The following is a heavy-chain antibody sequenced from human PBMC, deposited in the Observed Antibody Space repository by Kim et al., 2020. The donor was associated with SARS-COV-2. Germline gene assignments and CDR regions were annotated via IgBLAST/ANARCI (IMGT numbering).Heavy chain of an antibody. CDR1: GASLSGYY. Sequence: SETLSLTCAVYGASLSGYYWTWIRQPPGRGPEWIGEINHSETADYNPSLKSRVTISIDTSRNQFSLTLSSVAAADTAVYYCARGNGVGQQLVLSYWGQGTLVTVSS. CDR3: ARGNGVGQQLVLSY. V-gene: IGHV4-34*01. J-gene: IGHJ4*02. CDR2: INHSETA. D-gene: IGHD6-13*01.